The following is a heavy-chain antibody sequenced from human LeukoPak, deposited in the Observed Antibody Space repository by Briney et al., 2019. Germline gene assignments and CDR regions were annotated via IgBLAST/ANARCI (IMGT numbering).Heavy chain of an antibody. CDR3: AREGADFWSGSAQNWFDP. CDR2: TISILDIA. Sequence: SVKVSCKASGGTFSSYTVSWVRQAPGQGLEWMGRTISILDIANYAQKFQGRVTITADKSTSTAYMELSSLRSEDTAVNYCAREGADFWSGSAQNWFDPWGQGTLVTVSS. V-gene: IGHV1-69*04. CDR1: GGTFSSYT. J-gene: IGHJ5*02. D-gene: IGHD3-3*01.